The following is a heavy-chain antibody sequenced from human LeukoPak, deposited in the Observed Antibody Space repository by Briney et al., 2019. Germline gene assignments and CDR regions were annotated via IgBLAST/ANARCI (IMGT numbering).Heavy chain of an antibody. D-gene: IGHD3-10*01. CDR2: ISAYNGNT. CDR3: ASCLYRYYGSGSSPLYYYYYMDV. CDR1: GYTFTSYG. Sequence: GASVKVSCKASGYTFTSYGISWVRQAPGQGLEWMGWISAYNGNTNYAQKLQGRVTITTDESTSTAYMELSSLRSEDTAVYYCASCLYRYYGSGSSPLYYYYYMDVWGKGTTVTVSS. V-gene: IGHV1-18*01. J-gene: IGHJ6*03.